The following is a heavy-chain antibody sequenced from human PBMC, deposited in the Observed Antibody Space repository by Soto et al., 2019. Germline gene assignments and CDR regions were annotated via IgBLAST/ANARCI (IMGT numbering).Heavy chain of an antibody. Sequence: EVQLLESGGGLVQPGGSLRLSCAASGFTFSSYAMSWVRQAPGKGLEWVSGISGGGGSTYYAGSVKGRFTISRDISKHALYRQMNSLRAEDPAVYYCAKGSGYSYGYHPNGGPIIDSGGQGPLVPASS. D-gene: IGHD5-18*01. CDR3: AKGSGYSYGYHPNGGPIIDS. V-gene: IGHV3-23*01. J-gene: IGHJ5*01. CDR1: GFTFSSYA. CDR2: ISGGGGST.